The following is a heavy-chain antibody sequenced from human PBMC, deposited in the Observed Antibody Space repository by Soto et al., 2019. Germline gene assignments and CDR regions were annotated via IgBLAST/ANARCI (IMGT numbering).Heavy chain of an antibody. D-gene: IGHD6-6*01. Sequence: GGSLRLSCAASGFTFSSYGMHWVRQAPGKGLEWVAVIWYDGSNKYYADSVKGRFTISRDNSKNTLYLQMNSLRAEDTAVYYCARDRSMAARPEPDFDYWDQGTLVTVSS. CDR2: IWYDGSNK. V-gene: IGHV3-33*01. J-gene: IGHJ4*02. CDR1: GFTFSSYG. CDR3: ARDRSMAARPEPDFDY.